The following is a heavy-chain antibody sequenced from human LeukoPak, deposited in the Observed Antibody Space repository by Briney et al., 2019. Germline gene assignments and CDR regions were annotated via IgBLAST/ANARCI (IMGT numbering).Heavy chain of an antibody. Sequence: SGTLSLTWTVSGVSIRKYHWSWVRQPPGKGLEWVGNIYYSGSTNYNPSLKSRFTISVDTSKNKCSLKLSYVTAADTAVYYCARHAVTYYYDSSGYFFDYWGQGTLVTVSS. CDR2: IYYSGST. CDR1: GVSIRKYH. J-gene: IGHJ4*02. D-gene: IGHD3-22*01. V-gene: IGHV4-59*08. CDR3: ARHAVTYYYDSSGYFFDY.